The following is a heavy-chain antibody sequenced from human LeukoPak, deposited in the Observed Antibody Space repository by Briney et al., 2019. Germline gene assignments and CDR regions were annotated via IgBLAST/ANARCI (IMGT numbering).Heavy chain of an antibody. D-gene: IGHD1-7*01. V-gene: IGHV4-30-4*07. CDR2: IYYSGST. Sequence: SETLSLICAVSGGSISSGGYSWSWIRQPPGKGLEWIGYIYYSGSTYYNPSLKSRVTISVDTSKNQFSLKLSSVTAADTAVYYCARGQSNWNYAPGYWGQGTLVTVSS. CDR1: GGSISSGGYS. CDR3: ARGQSNWNYAPGY. J-gene: IGHJ4*02.